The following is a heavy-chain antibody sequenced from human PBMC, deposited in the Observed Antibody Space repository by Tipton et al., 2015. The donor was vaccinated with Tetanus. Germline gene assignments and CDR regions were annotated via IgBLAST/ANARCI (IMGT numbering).Heavy chain of an antibody. Sequence: RSLRLSCAASGFTFRSYAMNWVRQSPGRGLEWVSAISFDGSNKNYADSVKGRFTISRDNSHNTLSLQMNSLRAEDTALYYCAKDRSGSYYFYYGMDVWGQGTTVTVSS. J-gene: IGHJ6*02. D-gene: IGHD1-26*01. CDR3: AKDRSGSYYFYYGMDV. V-gene: IGHV3-30-3*02. CDR2: ISFDGSNK. CDR1: GFTFRSYA.